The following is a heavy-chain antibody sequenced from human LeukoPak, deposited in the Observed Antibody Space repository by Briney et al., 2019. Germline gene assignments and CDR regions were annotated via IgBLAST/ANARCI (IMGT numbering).Heavy chain of an antibody. CDR3: ARDVYFSDTSGYKDY. CDR1: GGSISSSSYY. V-gene: IGHV4-39*07. D-gene: IGHD3-22*01. Sequence: SETLSLTCAVSGGSISSSSYYWGWIRQPPGKGLEWIGNIYYSGSTYYNPSLKSRVTISLDTSKNQFSLKLSSVTAADTAVYYRARDVYFSDTSGYKDYWGQGTLVTVSS. J-gene: IGHJ4*02. CDR2: IYYSGST.